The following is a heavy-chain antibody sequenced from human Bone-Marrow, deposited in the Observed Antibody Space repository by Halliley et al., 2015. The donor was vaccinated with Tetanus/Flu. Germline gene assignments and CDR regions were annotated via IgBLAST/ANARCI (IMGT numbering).Heavy chain of an antibody. CDR2: IYSDGRT. J-gene: IGHJ4*02. CDR3: VRQERASMFFDY. Sequence: SLRLSCTASGLKVSINDMSWVRQAPGKGLEWVALIYSDGRTHYAGSVKGRITLSRDTSKNTLYLQMNSLRVDDTALDYCVRQERASMFFDYWGQGTLVTVSS. CDR1: GLKVSIND. D-gene: IGHD3-10*02. V-gene: IGHV3-66*04.